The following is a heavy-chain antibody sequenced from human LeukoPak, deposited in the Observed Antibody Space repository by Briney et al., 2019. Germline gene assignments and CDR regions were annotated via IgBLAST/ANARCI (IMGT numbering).Heavy chain of an antibody. J-gene: IGHJ4*02. CDR2: ISSSSSYI. Sequence: GGSLRLPCAASGFTFSSYSMNWVRQAPGKGLEWVSSISSSSSYIYYADSVKGQFTISRDNAKNSLYLQMNSLRAEDTAVYYCARGAAAAIRGTLFDYWGQGTLVTVSS. CDR3: ARGAAAAIRGTLFDY. CDR1: GFTFSSYS. V-gene: IGHV3-21*01. D-gene: IGHD2-2*02.